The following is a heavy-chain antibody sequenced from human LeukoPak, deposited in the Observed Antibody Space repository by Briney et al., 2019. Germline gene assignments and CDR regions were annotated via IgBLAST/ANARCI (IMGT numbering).Heavy chain of an antibody. CDR3: ARSYCSSTSCYWRHFDY. CDR1: GYTFTSYG. D-gene: IGHD2-2*01. Sequence: ASVKVSCKASGYTFTSYGISWVRPAPGQGLEWMGWISAYNGNTNYAQKLQGRVTMTTDTSTSTAYMELRSLRSDDTAVYYCARSYCSSTSCYWRHFDYWGQGTLVTVSS. CDR2: ISAYNGNT. V-gene: IGHV1-18*01. J-gene: IGHJ4*02.